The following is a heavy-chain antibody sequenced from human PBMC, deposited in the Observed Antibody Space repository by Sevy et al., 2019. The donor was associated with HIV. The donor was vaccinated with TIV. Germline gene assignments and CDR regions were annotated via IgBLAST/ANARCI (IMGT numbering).Heavy chain of an antibody. D-gene: IGHD3-9*01. J-gene: IGHJ5*02. V-gene: IGHV3-23*01. CDR3: AKDVDYNILIGPWNP. CDR1: GFTFSRHA. Sequence: GGSLRLSCSASGFTFSRHAMSWVRQAPGKGLEWVSGISGGGDNSYYADSMRGRIAISRDNSRNTLYLQINSLRSEDTGVYYCAKDVDYNILIGPWNPWGQGTLVTVSS. CDR2: ISGGGDNS.